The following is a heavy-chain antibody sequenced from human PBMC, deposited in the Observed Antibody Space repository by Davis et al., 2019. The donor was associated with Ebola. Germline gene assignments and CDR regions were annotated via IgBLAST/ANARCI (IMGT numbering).Heavy chain of an antibody. CDR2: INHSGST. D-gene: IGHD3-22*01. J-gene: IGHJ4*02. Sequence: MPSETLSLTCAVYGGSFSGYYWSWIRQPPGKGLEWIGEINHSGSTNYNPSLKSRVTISVDTSKNQFSLKLSSVTAADTAVYYCARGPLYYYDSSGYWGYWGQGTLVTVSS. V-gene: IGHV4-34*01. CDR1: GGSFSGYY. CDR3: ARGPLYYYDSSGYWGY.